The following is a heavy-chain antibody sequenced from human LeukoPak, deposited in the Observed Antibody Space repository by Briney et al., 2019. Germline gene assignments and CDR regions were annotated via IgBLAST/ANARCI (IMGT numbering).Heavy chain of an antibody. V-gene: IGHV3-21*04. CDR2: IAGSSSYM. J-gene: IGHJ4*02. CDR1: GGTVSSGSYH. D-gene: IGHD5-24*01. CDR3: PMGEGYNDY. Sequence: ETLSLTCTVSGGTVSSGSYHWSWIRQPPGKGLEWVSSIAGSSSYMNYADSVKGRFTISRDNAKNSLYLQMNSLRGEDTAVYYCPMGEGYNDYWGQGILVTVSS.